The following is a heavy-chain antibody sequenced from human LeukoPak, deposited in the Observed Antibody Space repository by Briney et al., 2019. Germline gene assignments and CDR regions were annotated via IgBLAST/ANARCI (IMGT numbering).Heavy chain of an antibody. V-gene: IGHV4-34*01. J-gene: IGHJ4*02. Sequence: NSSETLSLTCAVYGVSFSGYYWSWIRQPPGKGLEWIGEINHSGSTNYNPSLKSRVTISVDTSKNQFSLQLSSVTAADTAVYYCARGPVSLHWLDRRGYFDYWGQGTLVTVSS. CDR1: GVSFSGYY. CDR3: ARGPVSLHWLDRRGYFDY. D-gene: IGHD6-19*01. CDR2: INHSGST.